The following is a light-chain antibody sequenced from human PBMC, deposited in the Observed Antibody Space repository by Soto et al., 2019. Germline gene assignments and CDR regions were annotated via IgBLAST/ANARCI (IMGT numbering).Light chain of an antibody. J-gene: IGKJ1*01. Sequence: DIQMTQSPSTVSASVGDRVTITCRASQSISRWVAWYQQKPGKAPKILVWDASTLQRGVPSRFSGSGSGTDFTLTISRLEPEDFAVYYCQQYESSPRTFGQGTKVDI. CDR3: QQYESSPRT. V-gene: IGKV1-5*01. CDR2: DAS. CDR1: QSISRW.